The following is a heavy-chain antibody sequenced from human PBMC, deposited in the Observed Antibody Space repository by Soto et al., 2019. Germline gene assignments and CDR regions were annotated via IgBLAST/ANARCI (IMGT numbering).Heavy chain of an antibody. D-gene: IGHD3-10*01. J-gene: IGHJ4*02. CDR2: IYYSGST. V-gene: IGHV4-59*08. CDR1: GGSISSYY. CDR3: ARAGVGNYFDF. Sequence: PSETLSLTCSVSGGSISSYYWSWIRQPPGKGLEWIGYIYYSGSTNYNPSLKSRVTISVDTSKNQFSLKLTSVTAADTAMYYCARAGVGNYFDFWGQGALVTVSS.